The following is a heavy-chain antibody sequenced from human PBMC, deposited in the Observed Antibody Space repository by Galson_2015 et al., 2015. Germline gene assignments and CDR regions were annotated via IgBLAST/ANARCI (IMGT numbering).Heavy chain of an antibody. CDR2: IYYSGST. Sequence: ETLSLPCTVSGGSISSSSYYWGWIRQPPGKGLEWIGSIYYSGSTYYNPSLKSQVTISVDTSKNQFSLKLSSVTAADTAVYYCAGARPEKGAYYYYYYGMDVWGQGTTVTVSS. V-gene: IGHV4-39*01. CDR1: GGSISSSSYY. CDR3: AGARPEKGAYYYYYYGMDV. D-gene: IGHD1-26*01. J-gene: IGHJ6*02.